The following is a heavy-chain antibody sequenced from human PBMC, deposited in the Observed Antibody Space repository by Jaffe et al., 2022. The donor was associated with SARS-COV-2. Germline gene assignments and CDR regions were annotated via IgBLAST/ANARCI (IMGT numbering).Heavy chain of an antibody. V-gene: IGHV3-23*01. Sequence: EVQLLESGGGLVQPGGSLRLSCAASGFTFSSYAMSWVRQAPGKGLEWVSAISGSGGSTYYADSVKGRFTISRDNSKNTLYLQMNSLRAEDTAVYYCAKLATEEQWQEMYYFDYWGQGTLVTVSS. CDR3: AKLATEEQWQEMYYFDY. CDR2: ISGSGGST. J-gene: IGHJ4*02. D-gene: IGHD6-19*01. CDR1: GFTFSSYA.